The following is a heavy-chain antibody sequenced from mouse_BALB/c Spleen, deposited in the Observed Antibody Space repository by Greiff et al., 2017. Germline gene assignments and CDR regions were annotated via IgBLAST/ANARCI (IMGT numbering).Heavy chain of an antibody. J-gene: IGHJ3*01. V-gene: IGHV1-4*02. CDR1: GYTFTSYT. CDR2: INPSSGYT. CDR3: ARKEVYGNLFAY. D-gene: IGHD2-1*01. Sequence: QVQLQQSAAELARPGASVKMSCKASGYTFTSYTMHWVKQRPGQGLEWIGYINPSSGYTEYNQKFKDKTTLTADKSSSTAYMQLSSLTSEDSAVYYCARKEVYGNLFAYWGQGTLVTVSA.